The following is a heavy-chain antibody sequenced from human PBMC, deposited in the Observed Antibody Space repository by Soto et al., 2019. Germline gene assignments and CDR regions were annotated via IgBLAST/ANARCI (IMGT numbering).Heavy chain of an antibody. Sequence: QITLKESGPTLVKPTETLTLTCTFSGFSLTSLGETVGWIRQPQGKALEWLALFYWDDDDHYTPSLESRLAITKDHSKNQVVLTLTNMDPVDTATYYSVHSRFVRRAYDWGQGPLVTVPS. CDR1: GFSLTSLGET. CDR3: VHSRFVRRAYD. CDR2: FYWDDDD. J-gene: IGHJ4*02. D-gene: IGHD4-17*01. V-gene: IGHV2-5*02.